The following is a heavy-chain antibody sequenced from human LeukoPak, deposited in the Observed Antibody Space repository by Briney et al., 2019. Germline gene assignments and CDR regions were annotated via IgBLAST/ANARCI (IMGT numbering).Heavy chain of an antibody. CDR1: GGSISSYY. CDR2: IYYSGST. V-gene: IGHV4-59*01. CDR3: ARDRRYSSSWVFDY. J-gene: IGHJ4*02. Sequence: PSETLPLTCTVSGGSISSYYWSWIRQPPGKGLEWIGYIYYSGSTNYNPSLKSRVTISVDTSKNQFSLKLSSVTAADTAVYYCARDRRYSSSWVFDYWGQGTLVTVSS. D-gene: IGHD6-13*01.